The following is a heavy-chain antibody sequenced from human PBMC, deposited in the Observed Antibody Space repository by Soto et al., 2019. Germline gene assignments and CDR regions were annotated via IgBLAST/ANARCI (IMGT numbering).Heavy chain of an antibody. Sequence: PGESLKISCKGTGYSFNTNWIGWVRQMPGKGLEWMGIIHPDDSDTRYSPSFQGQVTISVDKSISTAYLQWSSLQASDTAMYYCARLISQWGWFREPNNPFDPWGQGTLVTVYS. CDR1: GYSFNTNW. V-gene: IGHV5-51*01. CDR3: ARLISQWGWFREPNNPFDP. CDR2: IHPDDSDT. D-gene: IGHD6-19*01. J-gene: IGHJ5*02.